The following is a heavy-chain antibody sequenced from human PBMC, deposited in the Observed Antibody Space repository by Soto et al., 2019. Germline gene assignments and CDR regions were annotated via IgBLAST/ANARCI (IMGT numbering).Heavy chain of an antibody. Sequence: QVQLVESGGGVVQPGRSLRLSCAASGFTFSSYGMHWVRQAPGKGLEWVAVISYDGSNKYYADSVKGRFTISRDNSKNTLYLQMNSLRAEDTAVYYCAKDGRAGSWYIHDAFDIWGQGTMVTVSS. J-gene: IGHJ3*02. CDR2: ISYDGSNK. CDR1: GFTFSSYG. CDR3: AKDGRAGSWYIHDAFDI. V-gene: IGHV3-30*18. D-gene: IGHD6-13*01.